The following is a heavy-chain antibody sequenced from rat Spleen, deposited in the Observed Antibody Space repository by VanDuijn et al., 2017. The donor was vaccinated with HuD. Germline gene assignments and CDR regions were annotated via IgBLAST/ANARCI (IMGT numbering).Heavy chain of an antibody. Sequence: QVQLKESGPGLVQPSQTLSLTCTVSGFSLTNYHVYWIRQPPGKGLEWMGVMRSDGDTSYNSALNSRLSISRDTSKSQVFLKMNSLQTEDTAIYYCTRGKYNSNWLPYWGQGTLVTVSS. J-gene: IGHJ3*01. CDR1: GFSLTNYH. CDR3: TRGKYNSNWLPY. V-gene: IGHV2-32*01. CDR2: MRSDGDT. D-gene: IGHD1-5*01.